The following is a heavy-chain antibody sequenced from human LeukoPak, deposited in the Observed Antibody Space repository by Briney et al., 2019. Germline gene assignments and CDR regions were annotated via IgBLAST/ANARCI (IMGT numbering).Heavy chain of an antibody. CDR3: ARDPSIVGADYMDV. J-gene: IGHJ6*03. V-gene: IGHV4-59*01. Sequence: SETLSLTCTVSGGSISSYYWSWIRQPPGKGLEWIGNIYYSGSTNYNPSLKSRVTISVDTSKNQFSLKLSSVTAADTAVYYCARDPSIVGADYMDVWGKGTTVTVSS. CDR1: GGSISSYY. CDR2: IYYSGST. D-gene: IGHD1-26*01.